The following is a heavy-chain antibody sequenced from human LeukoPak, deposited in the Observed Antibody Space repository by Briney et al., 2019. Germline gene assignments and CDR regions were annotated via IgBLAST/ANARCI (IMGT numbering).Heavy chain of an antibody. CDR2: IYCSGST. Sequence: SETLSLTCTVSGGSISSYYWSWIRQPPGKGLEWIGYIYCSGSTNYNPSLKSRVTISVDTSKNQFSLKLSSVTAADTAVYYCARVPVKNRRYNWNDFTDYFDYWGQGTLVTVSS. CDR1: GGSISSYY. J-gene: IGHJ4*02. CDR3: ARVPVKNRRYNWNDFTDYFDY. D-gene: IGHD1-1*01. V-gene: IGHV4-59*08.